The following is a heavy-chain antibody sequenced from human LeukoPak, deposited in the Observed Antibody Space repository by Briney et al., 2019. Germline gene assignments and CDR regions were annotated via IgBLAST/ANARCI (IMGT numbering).Heavy chain of an antibody. CDR2: ISSSSSYI. CDR3: ARPIAAAGEDV. CDR1: GFTFSSYS. D-gene: IGHD6-13*01. J-gene: IGHJ6*02. Sequence: GGSLRLSCAASGFTFSSYSMNWVRQAPGRGLEWVSSISSSSSYIYYADSVKGRFTISRDNAENSLYLQMNSLRAEDTAVYYCARPIAAAGEDVWGQGTTVTVSS. V-gene: IGHV3-21*01.